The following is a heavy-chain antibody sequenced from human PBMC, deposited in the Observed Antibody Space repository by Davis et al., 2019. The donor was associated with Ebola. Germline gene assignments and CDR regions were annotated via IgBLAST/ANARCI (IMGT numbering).Heavy chain of an antibody. J-gene: IGHJ4*02. Sequence: ASAKVSCKASGYSFTNNAINWVRQAPGQGLEWMGWINTITGNPTYAQDFTGRFVFSLDTSVNSAYLQINSLKTEDSGVYYCVRGGDHGDYIDYWGQGTLVTVSS. CDR1: GYSFTNNA. CDR2: INTITGNP. D-gene: IGHD4-17*01. CDR3: VRGGDHGDYIDY. V-gene: IGHV7-4-1*02.